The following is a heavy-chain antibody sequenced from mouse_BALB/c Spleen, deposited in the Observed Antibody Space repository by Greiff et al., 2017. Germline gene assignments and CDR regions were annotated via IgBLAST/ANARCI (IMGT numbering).Heavy chain of an antibody. J-gene: IGHJ2*01. CDR1: GFSLTSYG. CDR2: IWSGGST. Sequence: QVQLKESGPGLVQPSQSLSITCTVSGFSLTSYGVHWVRQSPGKGLEWLGVIWSGGSTDYNAAFISRLSISKDNSKSQVFFKMNSLQANDTAIYYCARNGEAGRHFDYWGQGTTLTVSS. CDR3: ARNGEAGRHFDY. V-gene: IGHV2-2*02.